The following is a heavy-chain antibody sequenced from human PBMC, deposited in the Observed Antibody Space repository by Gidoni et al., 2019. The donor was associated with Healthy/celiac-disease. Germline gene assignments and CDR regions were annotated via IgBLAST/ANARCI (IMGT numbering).Heavy chain of an antibody. D-gene: IGHD6-6*01. J-gene: IGHJ4*02. CDR1: GFTFSSYS. V-gene: IGHV3-21*01. CDR3: ARVIEYSSSFADY. Sequence: EVQLVESGGGLVKPGGSLRLSCAASGFTFSSYSMNWVRQAPGKGLEWVSSISSSSSYIYYADSVKGRFTISRDNAKNSLYLQMNSLRAEDTAVYYCARVIEYSSSFADYWGQGTLVTVSS. CDR2: ISSSSSYI.